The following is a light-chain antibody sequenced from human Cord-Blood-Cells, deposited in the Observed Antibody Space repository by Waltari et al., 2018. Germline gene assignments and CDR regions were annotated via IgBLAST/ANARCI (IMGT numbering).Light chain of an antibody. CDR1: QGISSA. Sequence: AIQLTQFPSSLSASAGDRVTITCRASQGISSALAWYQQKPGKAPKLLIYDASSLESGVPSRFSGSGSGTDFTLTISSLQPEDVATYYCQQFNSYPLTLGGGTKVEIK. J-gene: IGKJ4*01. CDR2: DAS. V-gene: IGKV1-13*02. CDR3: QQFNSYPLT.